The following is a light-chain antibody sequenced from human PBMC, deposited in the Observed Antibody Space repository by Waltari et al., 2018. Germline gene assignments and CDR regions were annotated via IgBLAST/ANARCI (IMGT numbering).Light chain of an antibody. CDR2: EVP. Sequence: QSALTQPASVSGSPGQSITIACTGSTSDVGFYDRFPWYQHHPGKAPKPLIYEVPKRPSGVSNHCSGSKSVNTASLTISGLQAEDEADYFCCSYAGSNTRVFGGGTKLTVL. CDR1: TSDVGFYDR. V-gene: IGLV2-23*02. CDR3: CSYAGSNTRV. J-gene: IGLJ2*01.